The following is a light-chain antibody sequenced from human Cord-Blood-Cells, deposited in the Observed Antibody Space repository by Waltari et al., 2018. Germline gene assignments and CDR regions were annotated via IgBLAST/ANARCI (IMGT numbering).Light chain of an antibody. CDR3: AAWEDSLSGWV. CDR1: SSNIGSNY. J-gene: IGLJ3*02. Sequence: QSVLTQPPSASGTPGQRVTISCSGSSSNIGSNYVYWYQQLPGTAPKLLIYRKNQRPSGVPDRFSGSKSGTSASLAISGLRSEDEADYYCAAWEDSLSGWVFGGGTKLTVL. V-gene: IGLV1-47*01. CDR2: RKN.